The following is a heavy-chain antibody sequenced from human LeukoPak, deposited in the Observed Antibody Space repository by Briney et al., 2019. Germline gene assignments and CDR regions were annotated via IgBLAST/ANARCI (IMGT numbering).Heavy chain of an antibody. CDR2: VNPNSGGT. J-gene: IGHJ4*02. V-gene: IGHV1-2*07. Sequence: ASLKLSCKASGYTFTGYYMHWGRHAPGQGHEWMGCVNPNSGGTTYAHQFQGKVTMTRVTSISTAYMQLSTLRSEATAVNYCSSALGYDSSGYYSPPLDYWGQGALVTVSS. CDR1: GYTFTGYY. D-gene: IGHD3-22*01. CDR3: SSALGYDSSGYYSPPLDY.